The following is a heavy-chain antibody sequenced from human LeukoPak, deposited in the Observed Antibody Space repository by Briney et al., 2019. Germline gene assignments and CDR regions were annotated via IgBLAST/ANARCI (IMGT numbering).Heavy chain of an antibody. V-gene: IGHV3-74*01. Sequence: GGSLRLSCAASGFNFINTWMHWVRQAPGKGLVWVARIKNDGSGIIYADSVKGRFTISRDNARNTLYLQMNSLRAEDTAVYYCARERGVSHPFDYWGQGTLVTVSS. CDR3: ARERGVSHPFDY. CDR2: IKNDGSGI. CDR1: GFNFINTW. D-gene: IGHD2-21*01. J-gene: IGHJ4*02.